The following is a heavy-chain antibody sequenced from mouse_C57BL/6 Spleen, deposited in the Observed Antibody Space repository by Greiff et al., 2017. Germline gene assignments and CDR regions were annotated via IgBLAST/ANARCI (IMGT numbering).Heavy chain of an antibody. Sequence: VQLQQSGAELVKPGASVKISCKASGYAFSSYWMNWVKQRPGKGLEWIGQIYPGDGDTNYNGKFKGKATLTADKSSSTAYMQLSSLTSEDSAVYFCARLYYGSSSYFDYWGQGTTLTVSS. J-gene: IGHJ2*01. CDR2: IYPGDGDT. CDR1: GYAFSSYW. V-gene: IGHV1-80*01. D-gene: IGHD1-1*01. CDR3: ARLYYGSSSYFDY.